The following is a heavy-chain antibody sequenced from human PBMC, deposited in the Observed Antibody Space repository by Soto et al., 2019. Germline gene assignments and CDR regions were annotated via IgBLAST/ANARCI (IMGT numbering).Heavy chain of an antibody. J-gene: IGHJ5*02. V-gene: IGHV4-61*01. D-gene: IGHD2-2*01. CDR3: ARVVVVVPAAIGLGFDP. Sequence: SETLSLTCTVSGGSVSSGSYYWSWIRQPPGKGLEWIGYIYYSGSTNYNPSLKSRVTISVDTSKNQFSLKLSSVTAADTAVYYCARVVVVVPAAIGLGFDPWGQGTLVTVSS. CDR1: GGSVSSGSYY. CDR2: IYYSGST.